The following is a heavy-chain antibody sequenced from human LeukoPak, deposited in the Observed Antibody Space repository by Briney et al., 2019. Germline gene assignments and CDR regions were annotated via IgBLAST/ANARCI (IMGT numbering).Heavy chain of an antibody. CDR3: AKWGAMVTGNFDY. V-gene: IGHV4-61*02. CDR1: GGSISSGSYY. CDR2: IYTSGST. D-gene: IGHD5-18*01. J-gene: IGHJ4*02. Sequence: PSQTLSLTCTVSGGSISSGSYYWSWLRQPAGKGLEWIGRIYTSGSTNYNPSLKSRVTISVDTSKNQFSLKLSSVTAADTAVYYCAKWGAMVTGNFDYWGQGTLDTVSS.